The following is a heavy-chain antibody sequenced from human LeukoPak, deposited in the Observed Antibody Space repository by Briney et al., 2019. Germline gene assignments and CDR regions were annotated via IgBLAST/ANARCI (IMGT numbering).Heavy chain of an antibody. Sequence: GGSLRLPRAASRFTFRSYAISWVRQAPRKGLEGGSAIIGMVGSTYYADSVKGRFTISRDNSKNTLYLQMNSLRAEDTAVYYCCITMFRGGRLDAFDIWGQGTMVTVSS. V-gene: IGHV3-23*01. J-gene: IGHJ3*02. CDR2: IIGMVGST. CDR3: CITMFRGGRLDAFDI. D-gene: IGHD3-10*01. CDR1: RFTFRSYA.